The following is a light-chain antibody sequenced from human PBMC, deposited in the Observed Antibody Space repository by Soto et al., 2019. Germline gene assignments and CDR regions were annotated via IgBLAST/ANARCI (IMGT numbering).Light chain of an antibody. V-gene: IGKV1-12*01. CDR1: QDINNW. CDR3: QQHNDWPT. CDR2: AAS. J-gene: IGKJ1*01. Sequence: DIQMTQSPSSVSASVGDRVTIACRASQDINNWLAWYQQKPGKAPKLLIYAASILHSGVPSRFSGSGSGTDFTLTISSLQPEDFALYYCQQHNDWPTFGQGTKVDIK.